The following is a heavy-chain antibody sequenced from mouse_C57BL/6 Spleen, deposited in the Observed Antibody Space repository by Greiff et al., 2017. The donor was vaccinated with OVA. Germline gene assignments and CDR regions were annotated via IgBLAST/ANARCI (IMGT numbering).Heavy chain of an antibody. Sequence: VQGVESGPGLVQPSQSLSITCTASGFSLTSYGVHWVRQSPGKGLEWLGVIWSGGSTDYNAAFISRLSISKDNSKSQVFFNMNSLQANDTAIYYCAREDYYGLFDYWGQGTTLTVSS. CDR2: IWSGGST. D-gene: IGHD1-1*01. CDR3: AREDYYGLFDY. J-gene: IGHJ2*01. CDR1: GFSLTSYG. V-gene: IGHV2-2*02.